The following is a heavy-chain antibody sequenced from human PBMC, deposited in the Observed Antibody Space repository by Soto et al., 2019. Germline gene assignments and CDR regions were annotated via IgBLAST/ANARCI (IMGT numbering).Heavy chain of an antibody. CDR3: ASPDDDGDYALDY. CDR1: GDSISSSNW. V-gene: IGHV4-4*02. D-gene: IGHD4-17*01. CDR2: IYHDGST. Sequence: QVQLQESGPGLVKPSGTLSLTCAVSGDSISSSNWWSWVRQPPGKGLEWIGEIYHDGSTNYNPSLKSRVTIFVDKSKNQFSLKLNSVTAADTALYFCASPDDDGDYALDYWGHGTPVTVSS. J-gene: IGHJ4*01.